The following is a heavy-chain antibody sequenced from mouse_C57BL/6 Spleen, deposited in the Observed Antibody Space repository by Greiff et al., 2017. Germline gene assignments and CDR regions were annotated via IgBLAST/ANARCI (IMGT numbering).Heavy chain of an antibody. Sequence: VQLQQSGPELVKPGASVKISCKASGYTFTDYYMNWVQQSHGKSLEWLGDINPNNGGTSYNQKFKGKATLTVDKSSSTAYMELRSLTSEDSAVYYCARVSSGYFYYFDDWGQGTTLTVSS. V-gene: IGHV1-26*01. CDR1: GYTFTDYY. CDR3: ARVSSGYFYYFDD. CDR2: INPNNGGT. D-gene: IGHD3-2*02. J-gene: IGHJ2*01.